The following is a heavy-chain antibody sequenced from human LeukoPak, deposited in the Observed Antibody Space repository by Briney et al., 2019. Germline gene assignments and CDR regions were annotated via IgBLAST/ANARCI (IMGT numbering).Heavy chain of an antibody. J-gene: IGHJ4*02. CDR1: GGSISSSSYY. Sequence: SSETLSLTCTVSGGSISSSSYYWGWIRQPPGKGLEWIGSIYYSGSTYYNPSLKSRVTISVDTSKNQFSLKLSSVTAADTAVYYCARGRLRIAAFGYWGQGTLVTVSS. CDR2: IYYSGST. V-gene: IGHV4-39*07. CDR3: ARGRLRIAAFGY. D-gene: IGHD6-25*01.